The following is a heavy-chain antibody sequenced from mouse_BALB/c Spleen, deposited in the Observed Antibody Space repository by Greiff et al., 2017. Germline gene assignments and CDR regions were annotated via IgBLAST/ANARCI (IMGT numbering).Heavy chain of an antibody. J-gene: IGHJ4*01. CDR1: GFTFSSYA. CDR2: ISSGGST. D-gene: IGHD2-14*01. V-gene: IGHV5-6-5*01. CDR3: ARGLVYYRYDDAMDY. Sequence: EVQLVESGGGLVKPGGSLKLSCAASGFTFSSYAMSWVRQTPEKRLEWVASISSGGSTYYPDSVKGRFTISRDNARNILYLQMSSLRSEDTAMYYCARGLVYYRYDDAMDYWGQGTSVTVSS.